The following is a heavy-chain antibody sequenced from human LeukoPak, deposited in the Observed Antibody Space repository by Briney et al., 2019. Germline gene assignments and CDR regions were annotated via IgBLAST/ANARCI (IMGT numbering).Heavy chain of an antibody. V-gene: IGHV1-2*02. CDR3: ARAPDRGY. D-gene: IGHD3-10*01. J-gene: IGHJ4*02. CDR2: MNPNSGGT. Sequence: DPVKASCTASGYTFTGYYMHWVRQAPGHGLERMGWMNPNSGGTNYAQKFQGSVTMTRDTSISTAYMELSSLRSDDTAVYYCARAPDRGYWGQGTLFTVSS. CDR1: GYTFTGYY.